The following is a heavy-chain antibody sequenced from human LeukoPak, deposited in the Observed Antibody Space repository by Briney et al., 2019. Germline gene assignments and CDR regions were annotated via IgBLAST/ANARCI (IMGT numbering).Heavy chain of an antibody. Sequence: SVKVSCKASGYTFTSYDINWVRQAPGQGLEWMGGIIPIFGTANYAQKFQGRVTITADKSTNTAYMELSSLRSEDTAMYYCARGANYYDSSGFYYIGGYYFDYWGQGTLVTVSS. CDR2: IIPIFGTA. J-gene: IGHJ4*02. V-gene: IGHV1-69*06. CDR1: GYTFTSYD. D-gene: IGHD3-22*01. CDR3: ARGANYYDSSGFYYIGGYYFDY.